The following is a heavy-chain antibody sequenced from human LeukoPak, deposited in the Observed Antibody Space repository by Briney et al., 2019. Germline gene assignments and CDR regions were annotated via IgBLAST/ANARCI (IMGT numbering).Heavy chain of an antibody. D-gene: IGHD5-18*01. Sequence: SETLSLTCTVPGGSISDYYWSWIRQPPGKTLEWIGYIHYSGSTNYNPSLKSRVTISVDTSKNQFSLKLSSVTAADTTVYYCARVIKSGYSYGYGYYYYYMDVWGKGTTVTISS. CDR3: ARVIKSGYSYGYGYYYYYMDV. CDR2: IHYSGST. J-gene: IGHJ6*03. V-gene: IGHV4-59*08. CDR1: GGSISDYY.